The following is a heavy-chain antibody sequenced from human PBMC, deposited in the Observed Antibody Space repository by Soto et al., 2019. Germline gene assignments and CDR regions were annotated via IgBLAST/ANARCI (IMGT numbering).Heavy chain of an antibody. J-gene: IGHJ4*02. CDR1: GYTFTSYD. V-gene: IGHV1-8*01. CDR3: ARGPPPLKSDYIWGSYRYMGDY. Sequence: GGPVKVSCKASGYTFTSYDINWVRQATGQGLEWMGWMNPNSGNTGYAQKFQGRVTMTRNTSISTAYMELSSLRSEDTAVYYCARGPPPLKSDYIWGSYRYMGDYWGQGTLVTVSS. D-gene: IGHD3-16*02. CDR2: MNPNSGNT.